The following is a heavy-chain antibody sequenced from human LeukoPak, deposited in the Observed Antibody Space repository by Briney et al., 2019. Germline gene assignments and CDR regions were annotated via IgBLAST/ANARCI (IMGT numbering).Heavy chain of an antibody. CDR2: ISYDGSNK. Sequence: GRSLRLSCAASGFTFSTYAIHWVRQAPGKRLEWLAVISYDGSNKYNADSVKGRFSISRDNSKNTLYLQMNSLKDEDTAMYYCAREFGDYFDYWGQGTLVTVSS. CDR3: AREFGDYFDY. D-gene: IGHD3-10*01. CDR1: GFTFSTYA. V-gene: IGHV3-30*01. J-gene: IGHJ4*02.